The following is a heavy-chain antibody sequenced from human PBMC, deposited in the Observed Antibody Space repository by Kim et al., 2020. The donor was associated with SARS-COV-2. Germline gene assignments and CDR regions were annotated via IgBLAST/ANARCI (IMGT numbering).Heavy chain of an antibody. J-gene: IGHJ4*02. V-gene: IGHV4-59*08. CDR3: ARRNDGTYGDYYFDY. Sequence: SETLSLTCTVSGGSISSYYWSWIRQPPGKGLEWIGYIYYSGSTNYNPSLKSRVTISVDTSKSQFSLKLSSVTAADTAVYYCARRNDGTYGDYYFDYWGQGTLVPVSS. CDR2: IYYSGST. CDR1: GGSISSYY. D-gene: IGHD4-17*01.